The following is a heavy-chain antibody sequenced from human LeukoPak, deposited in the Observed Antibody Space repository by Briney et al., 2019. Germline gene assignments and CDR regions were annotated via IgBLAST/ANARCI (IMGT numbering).Heavy chain of an antibody. D-gene: IGHD3-22*01. CDR2: INYSGNT. J-gene: IGHJ4*02. Sequence: SETLSLTCTVSGGSTGSAGYYWSWIRQRPGKGLEWIAYINYSGNTYHNPSLKSRVTISVDTSRNQFSLKLNSVTAADTAIYYCASMSGYYSKFDYWGQGTLVTVSS. CDR1: GGSTGSAGYY. V-gene: IGHV4-31*03. CDR3: ASMSGYYSKFDY.